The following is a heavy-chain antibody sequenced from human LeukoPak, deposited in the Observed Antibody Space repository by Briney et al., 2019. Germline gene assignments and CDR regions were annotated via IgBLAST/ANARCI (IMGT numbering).Heavy chain of an antibody. Sequence: GGSLRLSCAASGFTFSSYGMHWVRQAPGKGLEWVAFIRYDGSNKYYADSVKGRFTISRDNSKNTLYLQMNSLRAEDTAVYYCANGPTNTLRYSYGSGYYYYMDVWGKGTTVTVSS. D-gene: IGHD5-18*01. CDR2: IRYDGSNK. J-gene: IGHJ6*03. CDR3: ANGPTNTLRYSYGSGYYYYMDV. CDR1: GFTFSSYG. V-gene: IGHV3-30*02.